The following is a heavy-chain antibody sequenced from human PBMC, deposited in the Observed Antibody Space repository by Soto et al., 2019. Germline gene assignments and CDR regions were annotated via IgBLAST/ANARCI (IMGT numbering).Heavy chain of an antibody. Sequence: PSETLSLTCAVSGDSMTGSSYYWGWIRQPPGKGLEWIGSIYYSERTSYNSGSTYYSPSLKSRVTISGDTSKSQFSLKLSSVTAAXTAVYYCARHTRNQFDPWGQGTLVTVSS. J-gene: IGHJ5*02. CDR3: ARHTRNQFDP. CDR2: IYYSERTSYNSGST. CDR1: GDSMTGSSYY. V-gene: IGHV4-39*01.